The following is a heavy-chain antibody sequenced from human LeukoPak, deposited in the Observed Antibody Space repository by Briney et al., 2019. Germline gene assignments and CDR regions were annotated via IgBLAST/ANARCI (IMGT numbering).Heavy chain of an antibody. Sequence: PGRSLRLSCAASGFPLSRYAMHWVRQAPRKGLEGVAVISYDGSNKYYADSVKGRFTISRDNSKNTLYLQMNSLRAEDTAVYYCAKLGYCSSSSCYGPFDDWGQGALVTVSS. V-gene: IGHV3-30-3*02. D-gene: IGHD2-2*01. J-gene: IGHJ4*02. CDR3: AKLGYCSSSSCYGPFDD. CDR1: GFPLSRYA. CDR2: ISYDGSNK.